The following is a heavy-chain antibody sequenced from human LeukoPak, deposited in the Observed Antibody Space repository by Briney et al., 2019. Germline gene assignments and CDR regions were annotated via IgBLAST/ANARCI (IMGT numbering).Heavy chain of an antibody. D-gene: IGHD5-18*01. V-gene: IGHV4-59*08. CDR1: GGSISSYY. J-gene: IGHJ4*02. Sequence: PSETLSLTCTVSGGSISSYYWSWIRQPPGKGLEWIGYIYYSGSTYYNPSLKSRVTISVDTSKNQFSLKLSSVTAADTAVYYCARTAMVTSFDYWGQGTLVTVSS. CDR3: ARTAMVTSFDY. CDR2: IYYSGST.